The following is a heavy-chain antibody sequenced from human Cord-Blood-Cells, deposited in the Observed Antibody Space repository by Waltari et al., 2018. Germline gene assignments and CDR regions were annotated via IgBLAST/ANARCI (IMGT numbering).Heavy chain of an antibody. J-gene: IGHJ3*01. CDR2: IYSGGSP. CDR3: ARHNWNYDALVP. CDR1: ASTVSSNY. Sequence: VQLVDFGGGLIQPGVFLKLSWTASASTVSSNYMTWVGQAPRRGMDWVSVIYSGGSPYSAYSLQGRFPISRENPKIPLYMQMNSLATEDPAVYYCARHNWNYDALVPCRHGTMLTDSS. D-gene: IGHD1-7*01. V-gene: IGHV3-53*01.